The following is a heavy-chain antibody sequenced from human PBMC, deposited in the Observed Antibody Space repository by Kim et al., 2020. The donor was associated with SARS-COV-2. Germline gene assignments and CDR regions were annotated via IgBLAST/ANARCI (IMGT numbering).Heavy chain of an antibody. J-gene: IGHJ5*02. CDR2: ITYSGST. CDR3: AQYGLEKRRTFDP. D-gene: IGHD3-10*01. V-gene: IGHV4-59*13. Sequence: SETLSLTCSVSGDSLHNYHWSWIRQSPGKGLEWIGYITYSGSTSYNPSLRSRLTILGDTSKNQFSLKLTSVTVADTGFYYCAQYGLEKRRTFDPWGQGILVSVSS. CDR1: GDSLHNYH.